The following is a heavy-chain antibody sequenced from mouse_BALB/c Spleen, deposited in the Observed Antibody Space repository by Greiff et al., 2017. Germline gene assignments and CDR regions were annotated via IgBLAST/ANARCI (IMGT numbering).Heavy chain of an antibody. CDR1: GFAFSSYD. D-gene: IGHD2-1*01. Sequence: EVHLVESGGGLVKPGGSLKLSCAASGFAFSSYDMSWVRQTPEKRLEWVAYISSGGGSTYYPDTVKGRFTISRDNAKNTLYLQMSSLRSEDTAMYYCARSRRGNYLLDYWGQGTTLTVSS. J-gene: IGHJ2*01. CDR3: ARSRRGNYLLDY. V-gene: IGHV5-12-1*01. CDR2: ISSGGGST.